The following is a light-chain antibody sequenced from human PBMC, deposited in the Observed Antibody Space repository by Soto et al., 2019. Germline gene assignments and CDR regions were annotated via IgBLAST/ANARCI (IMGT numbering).Light chain of an antibody. CDR3: ATWDDSLDGYV. CDR1: SCNIGSNT. Sequence: QSVLTQPPSASGTPGQRVTISCSGSSCNIGSNTVNWYRQLPGTAPKLLIYSHNQRPSGVPDRFSVSKSGTSASLAISGLQSEDEADYYCATWDDSLDGYVFGTGTKVTVL. V-gene: IGLV1-44*01. J-gene: IGLJ1*01. CDR2: SHN.